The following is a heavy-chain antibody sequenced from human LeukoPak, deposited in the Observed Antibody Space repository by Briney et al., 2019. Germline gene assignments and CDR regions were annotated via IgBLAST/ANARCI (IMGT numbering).Heavy chain of an antibody. CDR1: GFTFSNYA. V-gene: IGHV3-23*01. D-gene: IGHD3-22*01. CDR3: AKVAGYYDTGGLHLDF. J-gene: IGHJ4*02. Sequence: QSGGSLRLSCAASGFTFSNYAMSWVRQAPGKGLEWVSAISGSGGTTYYADSMQGRFTISRDKSRNTLYLQMNSLSVDDTAVYFCAKVAGYYDTGGLHLDFWGQGTLVTVSS. CDR2: ISGSGGTT.